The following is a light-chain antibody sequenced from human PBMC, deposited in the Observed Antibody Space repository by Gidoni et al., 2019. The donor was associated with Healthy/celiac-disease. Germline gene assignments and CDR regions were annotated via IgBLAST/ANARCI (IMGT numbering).Light chain of an antibody. J-gene: IGLJ2*01. CDR3: QSYDSSLGGSV. Sequence: QSVLTQPPSVSGAPGQRVTISCTRSSSNIGAGYDVHWYQQLPGTAPKLLIYGNSNRPSGVPDRFSGSQSGTSASLAITGLQAEDEADYYCQSYDSSLGGSVFGGGTKLTVL. V-gene: IGLV1-40*01. CDR2: GNS. CDR1: SSNIGAGYD.